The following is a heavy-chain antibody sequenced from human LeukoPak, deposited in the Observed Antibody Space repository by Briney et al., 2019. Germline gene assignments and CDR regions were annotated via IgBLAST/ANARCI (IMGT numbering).Heavy chain of an antibody. CDR2: INHSGST. J-gene: IGHJ5*02. D-gene: IGHD6-13*01. CDR3: ARGIIAAAATNWFDP. V-gene: IGHV4-34*01. CDR1: GGSFSGYY. Sequence: SETLSLTCAVYGGSFSGYYCSWIRQPPGKGLEWIGEINHSGSTNYNPSLKSRVTISVDTSKNQFSLKLSSVTAADTAVYYCARGIIAAAATNWFDPWGQGTLVTVSS.